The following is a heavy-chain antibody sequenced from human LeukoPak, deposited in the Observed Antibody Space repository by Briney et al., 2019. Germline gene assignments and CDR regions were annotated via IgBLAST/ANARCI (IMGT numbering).Heavy chain of an antibody. Sequence: GGSLRLSCAASGFTFSDYYMSWIRQAPGKGLEWVSYISSSGSTIYYADSVKGRFTISRDNSKNTLYLQMNSLRAEDTAVYYCAKEGLLWFGELPYFDYWGQGTLVTVSS. CDR3: AKEGLLWFGELPYFDY. CDR2: ISSSGSTI. D-gene: IGHD3-10*01. J-gene: IGHJ4*02. V-gene: IGHV3-11*01. CDR1: GFTFSDYY.